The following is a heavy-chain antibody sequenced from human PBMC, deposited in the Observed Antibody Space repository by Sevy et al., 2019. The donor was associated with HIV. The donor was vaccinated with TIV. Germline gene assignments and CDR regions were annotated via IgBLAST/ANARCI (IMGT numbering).Heavy chain of an antibody. Sequence: GGSLRLSCAASGFTFSSYDMLWVRQATGKGLEWVSAIGTAGDTYYPGSVKGRFTISRENAKNSLYLQMNSLRAGDTAVYYCARAYSITMVRGTLRGYYYYYGMDVWGQGTTVTVSS. J-gene: IGHJ6*02. V-gene: IGHV3-13*01. CDR2: IGTAGDT. D-gene: IGHD3-10*01. CDR1: GFTFSSYD. CDR3: ARAYSITMVRGTLRGYYYYYGMDV.